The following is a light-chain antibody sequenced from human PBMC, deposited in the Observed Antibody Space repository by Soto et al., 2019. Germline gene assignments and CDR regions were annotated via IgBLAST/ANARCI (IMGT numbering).Light chain of an antibody. CDR2: AAS. CDR1: QSISSW. Sequence: DIQMTQSPSTLSASLGDRVTITCRASQSISSWLAWYQQKPVKAPKLMIYAASSLQSGVPSRFSGSGSGTDFTLTISSLQPEDFATYYCQQSYSTPPITFGQGTRLEIK. V-gene: IGKV1-39*01. CDR3: QQSYSTPPIT. J-gene: IGKJ5*01.